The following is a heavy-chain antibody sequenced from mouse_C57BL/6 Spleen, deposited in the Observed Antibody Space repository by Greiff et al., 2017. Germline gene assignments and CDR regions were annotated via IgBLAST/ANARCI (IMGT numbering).Heavy chain of an antibody. J-gene: IGHJ4*01. CDR2: ISSGGDYT. V-gene: IGHV5S21*01. D-gene: IGHD1-1*01. CDR3: ARDDYGSSYDCSMDD. Sequence: EVKLVESGGGLVKPGGSLKLSCAASGFTFSSYAMSWVRQTPDKRLEWVANISSGGDYTYYADTVKGRFTISRDNAKNTLYLQMSSLKSEDTAMYYCARDDYGSSYDCSMDDWGQGTSVTVSS. CDR1: GFTFSSYA.